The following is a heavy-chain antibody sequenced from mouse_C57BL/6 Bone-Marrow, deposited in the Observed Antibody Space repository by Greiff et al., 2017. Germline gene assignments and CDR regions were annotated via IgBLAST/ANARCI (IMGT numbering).Heavy chain of an antibody. J-gene: IGHJ3*01. D-gene: IGHD1-1*02. CDR3: ATNGGGGWFAY. CDR1: GFSLTSYG. V-gene: IGHV2-5*01. CDR2: LWRGGST. Sequence: QVQLQQSGPGLVQPSQSLSITCTVSGFSLTSYGVHWVRQSPGKGLEWLGVLWRGGSTDYNAAFMSRLCITKDNSKSQVFFKMNSLQADDTAIDYCATNGGGGWFAYCGQGTLVTVSA.